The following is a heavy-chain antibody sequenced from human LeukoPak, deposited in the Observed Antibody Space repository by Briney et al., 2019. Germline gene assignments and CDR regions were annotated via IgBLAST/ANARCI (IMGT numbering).Heavy chain of an antibody. D-gene: IGHD6-13*01. Sequence: SETLSLTCTVSGGSISSGDYYWSWIRQPPGKGLEWIGHTHYSGITYYSPSLKSRLTISVDTSKNQFSLKLSSVTAADPAVYPCARARAYSSSWYYFDYWGQGTLVTVSS. J-gene: IGHJ4*02. V-gene: IGHV4-30-4*08. CDR3: ARARAYSSSWYYFDY. CDR1: GGSISSGDYY. CDR2: THYSGIT.